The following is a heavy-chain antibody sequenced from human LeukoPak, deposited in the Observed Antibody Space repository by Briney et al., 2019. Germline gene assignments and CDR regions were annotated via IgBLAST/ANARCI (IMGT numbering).Heavy chain of an antibody. Sequence: GSLRLSRAASGFTFSSYAMHWVRQAPGRGLEWVAVISYDGGNKYYADSVKGRFTISRDNSKNTLYLQMNSLRAEDRAVYYCARGALGYCSGGSCYNDYWGQGTLVTVSS. V-gene: IGHV3-30*04. CDR2: ISYDGGNK. CDR3: ARGALGYCSGGSCYNDY. CDR1: GFTFSSYA. D-gene: IGHD2-15*01. J-gene: IGHJ4*02.